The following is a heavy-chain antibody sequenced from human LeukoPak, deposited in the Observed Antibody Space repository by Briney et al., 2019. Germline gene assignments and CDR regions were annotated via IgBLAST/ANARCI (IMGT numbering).Heavy chain of an antibody. CDR3: ARGGGLDV. J-gene: IGHJ6*02. V-gene: IGHV3-7*03. CDR1: GFTFSSYA. CDR2: INHNGNVN. Sequence: QAGGSLRLSCAASGFTFSSYAMSWVRQAPGKGLEWVASINHNGNVNYYVDSVKGRFTISRDNAKNSLYLQMSILRAEDTAVYFCARGGGLDVWGQGATVTVSS. D-gene: IGHD3-16*01.